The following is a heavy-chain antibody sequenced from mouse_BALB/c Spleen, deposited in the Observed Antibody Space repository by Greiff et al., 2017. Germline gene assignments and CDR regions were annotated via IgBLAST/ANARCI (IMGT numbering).Heavy chain of an antibody. V-gene: IGHV1-14*01. CDR2: INPYNDGT. CDR3: ARNYDGYYFAY. CDR1: GYTFTSYV. Sequence: VQLKQSGPELVKPGASVKMSCKASGYTFTSYVMHWVKQKPGQGLEWIGYINPYNDGTKYNEKFKGKATLTSDKSSSTAYMELSSLTSEDSAVYYCARNYDGYYFAYWGQGTLVTVSA. D-gene: IGHD2-3*01. J-gene: IGHJ3*01.